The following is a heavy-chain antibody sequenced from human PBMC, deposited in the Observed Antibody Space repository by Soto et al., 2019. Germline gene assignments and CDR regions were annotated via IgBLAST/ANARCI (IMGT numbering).Heavy chain of an antibody. D-gene: IGHD6-19*01. J-gene: IGHJ4*02. CDR1: GDYVTINVW. CDR2: AYRNGLT. Sequence: PSETLCLTCAIYGDYVTINVWWSWLRQPPGKGLEWIGEAYRNGLTDYSPSLKSRVTMSVDTSKNEFSLKLTSLTAADTAIYYCARDAAVPGESDRFDYWGQGTLVTFSS. V-gene: IGHV4-4*02. CDR3: ARDAAVPGESDRFDY.